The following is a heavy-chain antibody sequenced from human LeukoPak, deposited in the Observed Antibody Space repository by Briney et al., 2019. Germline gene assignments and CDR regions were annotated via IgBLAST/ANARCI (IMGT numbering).Heavy chain of an antibody. CDR1: GFRFNTYW. J-gene: IGHJ4*02. CDR2: IKQDGNEK. CDR3: ATVILNWYFDY. V-gene: IGHV3-7*01. Sequence: GGSLRLSCAASGFRFNTYWMSWVRQAPGKGLEWVANIKQDGNEKYYADSVKGRFTISRDNAKNSLYLQMNSLRAEDTAVYYCATVILNWYFDYWGQGTLVTVSS. D-gene: IGHD3-16*02.